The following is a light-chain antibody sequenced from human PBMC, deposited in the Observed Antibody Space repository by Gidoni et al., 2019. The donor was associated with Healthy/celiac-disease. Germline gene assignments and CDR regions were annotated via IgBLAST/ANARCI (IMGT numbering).Light chain of an antibody. CDR2: GAS. CDR3: QQYNNWPIFT. V-gene: IGKV3-15*01. J-gene: IGKJ3*01. CDR1: QSDSSN. Sequence: VMTQSPATLPVSPGERATLSCRASQSDSSNKAGYQQKPGQAPRLLIHGASTRATGIPARFSVSGSGTEFTLTISSLQSEDFAVYYCQQYNNWPIFTFXHXTKVDIK.